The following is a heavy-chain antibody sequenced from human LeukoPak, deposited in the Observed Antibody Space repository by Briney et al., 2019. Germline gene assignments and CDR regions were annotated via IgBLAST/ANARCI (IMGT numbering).Heavy chain of an antibody. D-gene: IGHD3-3*01. CDR3: ARGIRFLPYYFDY. Sequence: PSETLSLTCAVSGGSISSYYWSWIRQPPGKGLEWLGYIYYSGSTNYNPSLKSRVTISVDTSKNQFSLKLSSVTAADTAVYYCARGIRFLPYYFDYWGQGTLVTVSS. CDR2: IYYSGST. V-gene: IGHV4-59*01. J-gene: IGHJ4*02. CDR1: GGSISSYY.